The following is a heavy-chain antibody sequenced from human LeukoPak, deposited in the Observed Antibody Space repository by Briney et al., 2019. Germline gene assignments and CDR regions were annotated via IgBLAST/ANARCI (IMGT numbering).Heavy chain of an antibody. J-gene: IGHJ4*02. V-gene: IGHV3-7*01. D-gene: IGHD1-14*01. CDR2: IKQDGSDK. Sequence: GGSLRLSCAASGFTFSTYWMSWVRQAPGKGLEWVANIKQDGSDKFYVDSVKGRFTISRDNAKNSMYLQMNSLRAEDTAVYYCARLRTFDYWGQGTLVTVSS. CDR3: ARLRTFDY. CDR1: GFTFSTYW.